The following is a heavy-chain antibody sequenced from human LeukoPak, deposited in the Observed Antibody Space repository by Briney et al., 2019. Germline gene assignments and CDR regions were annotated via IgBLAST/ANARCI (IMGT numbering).Heavy chain of an antibody. CDR1: GYSISSAYY. CDR3: ARVSMGYNYYNMDV. V-gene: IGHV4-38-2*02. J-gene: IGHJ6*03. CDR2: IYHSGST. Sequence: NPSETLSLTCTVSGYSISSAYYWGWIRQPPGKGLEWIGSIYHSGSTYYNPSLKSRVTISVDTSKNQFSLKLSSVTAADTAMYYCARVSMGYNYYNMDVWGKGTSVTVSS.